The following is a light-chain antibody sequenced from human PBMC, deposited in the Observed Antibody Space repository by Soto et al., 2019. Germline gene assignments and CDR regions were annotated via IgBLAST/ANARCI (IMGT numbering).Light chain of an antibody. CDR2: GSS. V-gene: IGKV3-20*01. J-gene: IGKJ2*01. CDR3: QQYGSSLYT. CDR1: QSVSSIY. Sequence: EIVLTQSPDTLSLSPGERATLSCRASQSVSSIYLAWYQQKPGQAPRLLIYGSSNRATGIPDRFSGSGSGTDFTLTISRLEPEDFAVYYCQQYGSSLYTFGQGTKLEIK.